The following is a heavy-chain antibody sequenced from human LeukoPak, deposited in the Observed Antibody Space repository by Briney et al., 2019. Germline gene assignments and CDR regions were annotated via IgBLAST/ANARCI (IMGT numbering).Heavy chain of an antibody. CDR2: ISANGGST. J-gene: IGHJ4*03. Sequence: GGSLRLSCAASGFTFRVSIPCSVPQAPGKGLEWVSVISANGGSTYYADSVKGRFTISRDNSKNTLYLQMNSLRAEDTAVFHCEKHRGGLQTYFDVWGQGTLVTVSS. V-gene: IGHV3-23*01. CDR3: EKHRGGLQTYFDV. D-gene: IGHD2-21*02. CDR1: GFTFRVSI.